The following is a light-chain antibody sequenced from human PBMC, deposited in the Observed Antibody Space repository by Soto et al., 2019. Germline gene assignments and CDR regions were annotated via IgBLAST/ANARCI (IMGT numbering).Light chain of an antibody. CDR3: ETWDSNTRV. V-gene: IGLV4-60*02. J-gene: IGLJ3*02. CDR1: SGHSSYI. Sequence: QSVLTQSSSASASLGSSVKLTCTLSSGHSSYIIAWHQQQPGKAPRYLMKLEGSGSYNKGSGVPDRFSGSSSGADRYLTISPLQFEYEADYYCETWDSNTRVFGGGTKLTVL. CDR2: LEGSGSY.